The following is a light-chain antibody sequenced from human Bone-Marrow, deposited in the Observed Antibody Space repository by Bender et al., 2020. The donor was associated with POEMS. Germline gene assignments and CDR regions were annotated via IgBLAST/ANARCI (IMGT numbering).Light chain of an antibody. CDR2: NNS. CDR3: STGEDSVNGWV. J-gene: IGLJ3*02. V-gene: IGLV1-44*01. CDR1: SSKFGSYP. Sequence: QSVLTQPPSASGTPGQRVTISCSGSSSKFGSYPVNWYQQLPGAAPKLVIFNNSQRPSGVPDRFSGSNSGTSASLAISRLQSADEANFYGSTGEDSVNGWVFGGGTKLPVL.